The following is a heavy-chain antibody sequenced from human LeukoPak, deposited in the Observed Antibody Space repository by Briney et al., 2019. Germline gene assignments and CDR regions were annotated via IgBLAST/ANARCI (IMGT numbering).Heavy chain of an antibody. CDR2: INASVGST. D-gene: IGHD3-10*01. Sequence: ASVKVSCKASGYTFTSHYMQRVRQDPGPRLEWTGVINASVGSTNYAQKVQGRVTMTRDTSTTTVYMELGSLRSEDTAVYYCARGPSITMVRGGQWYYYMDVWGKGTTVTISS. CDR3: ARGPSITMVRGGQWYYYMDV. V-gene: IGHV1-46*01. CDR1: GYTFTSHY. J-gene: IGHJ6*03.